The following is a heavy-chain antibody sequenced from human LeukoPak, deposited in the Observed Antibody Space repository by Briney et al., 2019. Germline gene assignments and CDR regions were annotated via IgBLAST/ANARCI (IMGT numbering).Heavy chain of an antibody. CDR1: GFTFSSYS. Sequence: GGSLRLSCAASGFTFSSYSMNWVRQAPGKGLEWVAVISYDGSNKYYADSVKGRFTISRDNSKNTLYLQMNSLRAEDTAVYYCANTLKEWLVLDAFDIWGQGTMVTVSS. J-gene: IGHJ3*02. V-gene: IGHV3-30*18. CDR3: ANTLKEWLVLDAFDI. D-gene: IGHD6-19*01. CDR2: ISYDGSNK.